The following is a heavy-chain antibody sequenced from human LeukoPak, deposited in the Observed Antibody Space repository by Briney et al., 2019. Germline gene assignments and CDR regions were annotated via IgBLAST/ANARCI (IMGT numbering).Heavy chain of an antibody. J-gene: IGHJ3*02. Sequence: GESLKISCKGSGYSFTSYWIGWVRQMPGKGLEWMGIIYPGDSDTRYSPSFQGQVTISADKSISTAYLQWSSLKASDTAMYYCARLPRYCSSTSCYVILGAFDIWGQGTMVTVSS. D-gene: IGHD2-2*01. CDR1: GYSFTSYW. CDR3: ARLPRYCSSTSCYVILGAFDI. CDR2: IYPGDSDT. V-gene: IGHV5-51*01.